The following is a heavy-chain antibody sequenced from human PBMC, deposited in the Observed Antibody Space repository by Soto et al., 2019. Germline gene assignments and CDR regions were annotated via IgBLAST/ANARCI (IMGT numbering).Heavy chain of an antibody. Sequence: SGGSLRLSCTGSGFPFSAYNINWVRQAPGKGLEWVSSITVGSSHIYQPNSMKGRFTISRDDAKSSVYLQIDSLRDEDTALYYCSRSPEVGVRGAYWGQGTLVTVSS. CDR1: GFPFSAYN. CDR3: SRSPEVGVRGAY. J-gene: IGHJ4*02. V-gene: IGHV3-21*01. D-gene: IGHD3-16*01. CDR2: ITVGSSHI.